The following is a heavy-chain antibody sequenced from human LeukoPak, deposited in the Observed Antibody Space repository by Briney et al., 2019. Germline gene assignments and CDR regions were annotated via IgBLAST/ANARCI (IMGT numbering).Heavy chain of an antibody. Sequence: SVKVSCKASGYTFTSYDIYWVRQATGQGLEWIGWMNPNSGNTGYAQKFQGRVTMTRNTSISTAYMELSSLRSEDTAVYYCARVVAVAGRGLPGYWGQGTLVTVSS. CDR1: GYTFTSYD. J-gene: IGHJ4*02. CDR2: MNPNSGNT. D-gene: IGHD6-19*01. V-gene: IGHV1-8*01. CDR3: ARVVAVAGRGLPGY.